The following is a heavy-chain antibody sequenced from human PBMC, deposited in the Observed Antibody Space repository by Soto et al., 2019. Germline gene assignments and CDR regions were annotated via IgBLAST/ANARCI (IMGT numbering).Heavy chain of an antibody. CDR2: FIAMLGTP. V-gene: IGHV1-69*01. Sequence: QVQLVQSGAEAKKPGSSVKVSCKASGGTFGSQGIAWVRQAPGQGLEWMGGFIAMLGTPTYAKKVQGRATISADESLTSSYLELRSLRSEDTGVYFCARGAMANFDYWGQGTVVTVSS. D-gene: IGHD5-18*01. CDR3: ARGAMANFDY. J-gene: IGHJ4*02. CDR1: GGTFGSQG.